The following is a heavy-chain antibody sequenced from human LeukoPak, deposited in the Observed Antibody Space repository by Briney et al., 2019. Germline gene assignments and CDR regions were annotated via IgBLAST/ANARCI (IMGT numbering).Heavy chain of an antibody. CDR3: ARASGSTRGTQAFDY. CDR2: IHTGGTT. J-gene: IGHJ4*02. D-gene: IGHD2-2*01. Sequence: GGPLRLSCVASGFDISYNYVGWVRQAPGKGLEWVSVIHTGGTTHYADSVKGRFTISKDNSKNTLYLQMNSLRAEDTAVYYCARASGSTRGTQAFDYWGQGTLVTVSS. CDR1: GFDISYNY. V-gene: IGHV3-53*01.